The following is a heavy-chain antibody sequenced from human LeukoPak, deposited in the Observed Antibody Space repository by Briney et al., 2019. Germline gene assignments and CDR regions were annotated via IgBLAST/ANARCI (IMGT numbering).Heavy chain of an antibody. D-gene: IGHD6-13*01. J-gene: IGHJ4*02. CDR1: GGSIRSYY. Sequence: PSETLSLTCTVSGGSIRSYYWSWIRQPPGKRLEWIGYIYYSGSTNYNPSLKSRVTISVDTSKNQFSLKLSSVTAADTAIYYCARGVYIAAAQYGYWGQGTLVSVSS. V-gene: IGHV4-59*08. CDR3: ARGVYIAAAQYGY. CDR2: IYYSGST.